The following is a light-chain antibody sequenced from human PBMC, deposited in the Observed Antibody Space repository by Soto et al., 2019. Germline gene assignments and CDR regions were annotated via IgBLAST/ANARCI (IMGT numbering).Light chain of an antibody. J-gene: IGKJ4*01. CDR2: LGS. CDR3: MQALQTPLT. V-gene: IGKV2-28*01. CDR1: QGLLHSNGYNY. Sequence: DIVMTHSPLSLPVTPGEPASISCSASQGLLHSNGYNYLDWYLQKPGQSPQLLIYLGSNRASGVPDRFSGSGSGTDFTLKISRVEAEDVGVYYCMQALQTPLTFGGGTKVDIK.